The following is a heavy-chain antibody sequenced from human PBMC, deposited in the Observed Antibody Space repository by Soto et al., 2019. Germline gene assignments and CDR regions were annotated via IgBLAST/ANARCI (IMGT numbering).Heavy chain of an antibody. CDR2: ISWNSDNI. D-gene: IGHD2-15*01. CDR1: GFMFDDYA. Sequence: PGGSLRLSCAASGFMFDDYAMHRVRQAPGKGLEWVSTISWNSDNIGYADSVKGRFTISRDNAKNSLYLQMNSLRAEDTAFYYCAKGDNYYYYYMDVWGKGTTVTVSS. V-gene: IGHV3-9*01. CDR3: AKGDNYYYYYMDV. J-gene: IGHJ6*03.